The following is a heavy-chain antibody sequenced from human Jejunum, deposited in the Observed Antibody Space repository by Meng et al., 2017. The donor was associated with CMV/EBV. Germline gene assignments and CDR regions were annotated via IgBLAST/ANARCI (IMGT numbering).Heavy chain of an antibody. CDR2: ISAGGGTT. CDR3: AKTPRADGPRGHFDY. Sequence: CGFSLSNYAMRWVRKDPGKGLEWVSGISAGGGTTYYADFVKGRFTISRDNSKNTLYVQMNSLRADDTAVYYCAKTPRADGPRGHFDYWGQGTLVTVSS. CDR1: GFSLSNYA. V-gene: IGHV3-23*01. J-gene: IGHJ4*02. D-gene: IGHD5-24*01.